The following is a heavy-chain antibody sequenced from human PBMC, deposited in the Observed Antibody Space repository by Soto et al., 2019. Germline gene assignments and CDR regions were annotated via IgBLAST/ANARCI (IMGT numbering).Heavy chain of an antibody. Sequence: SETLSLTCTVSGGSISSSSYYWGWIRQPPGKGLEWIGSIYYSGGTYYNPSLKSRVTISVDTSKNQFSLKLSSVTAADTAVYYCARHVDIVVVVAAHLPDWFDPWGQGTLVTVSS. CDR2: IYYSGGT. CDR1: GGSISSSSYY. J-gene: IGHJ5*02. D-gene: IGHD2-15*01. CDR3: ARHVDIVVVVAAHLPDWFDP. V-gene: IGHV4-39*01.